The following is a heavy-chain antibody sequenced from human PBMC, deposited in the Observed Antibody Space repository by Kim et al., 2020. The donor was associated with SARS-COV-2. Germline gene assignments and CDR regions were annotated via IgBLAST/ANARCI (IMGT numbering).Heavy chain of an antibody. CDR2: IPFDGSHK. V-gene: IGHV3-30*18. D-gene: IGHD2-2*01. Sequence: GGSLRLSCAASGFTFSSYGIHWVRQAPGKGLEWLAVIPFDGSHKYYADSVKGRFKISRNNSKNTLYLQMNSLRAEDTAVYYCAKRGGRREGVPADPSFNYHYYGMDVWGQGTTVTVS. CDR1: GFTFSSYG. CDR3: AKRGGRREGVPADPSFNYHYYGMDV. J-gene: IGHJ6*02.